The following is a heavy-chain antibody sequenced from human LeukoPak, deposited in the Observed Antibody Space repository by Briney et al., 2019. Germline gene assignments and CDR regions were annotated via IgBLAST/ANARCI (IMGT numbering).Heavy chain of an antibody. CDR3: ARGGGVTYYYDSSGYYLGYYYYYMDV. CDR1: GGTFSSYA. V-gene: IGHV1-69*06. CDR2: IIPIFGTA. D-gene: IGHD3-22*01. Sequence: GASVKVSCKASGGTFSSYAISWVRQAPGQGLEWMGGIIPIFGTANYAQKFQGRVTITADKSTSTAYMELSSLRSEDTAVYYCARGGGVTYYYDSSGYYLGYYYYYMDVWGKGTTVTVSS. J-gene: IGHJ6*03.